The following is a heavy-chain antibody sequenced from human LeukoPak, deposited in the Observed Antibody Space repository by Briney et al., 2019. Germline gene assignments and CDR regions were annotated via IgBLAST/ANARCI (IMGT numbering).Heavy chain of an antibody. D-gene: IGHD4-17*01. CDR1: GYTFTSYG. Sequence: ASVRLSCKTSGYTFTSYGLTWLRQAPGQGLEYMGWIRPYNGDTNYPQKFQGRVTLTTDTSTRTVYMDLRSLRSDDTALYYCTRTGPYSDVYYVDHWGQGTLVTVSS. CDR3: TRTGPYSDVYYVDH. CDR2: IRPYNGDT. J-gene: IGHJ4*02. V-gene: IGHV1-18*01.